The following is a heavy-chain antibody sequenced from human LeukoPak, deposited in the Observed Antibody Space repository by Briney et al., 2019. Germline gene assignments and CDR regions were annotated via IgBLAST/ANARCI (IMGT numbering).Heavy chain of an antibody. CDR3: ARDKIKRSGYSGGGEY. D-gene: IGHD5-12*01. V-gene: IGHV3-53*01. CDR2: IYSGGST. J-gene: IGHJ4*02. Sequence: GGSLRLSCAASGFTVSSNYMSWVRQAPGKGLEWVSVIYSGGSTYYADSVKGRFTISRDNSKNTLYLQMNSLRAEDTAVYYCARDKIKRSGYSGGGEYWGQGTLVTVSS. CDR1: GFTVSSNY.